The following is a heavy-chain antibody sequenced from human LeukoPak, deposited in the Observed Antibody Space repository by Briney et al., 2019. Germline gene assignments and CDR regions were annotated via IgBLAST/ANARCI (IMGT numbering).Heavy chain of an antibody. V-gene: IGHV3-33*05. CDR3: ARGNYGWFGPFDY. J-gene: IGHJ4*02. CDR1: GFSFSNYG. CDR2: ISYDGSNK. D-gene: IGHD3-10*01. Sequence: GGSLRLSCAASGFSFSNYGMHWVRQPPGKGLEWVAVISYDGSNKYYEDSVKGRFTISRDNSKNTLYLQMNSLRAEDTAVYYCARGNYGWFGPFDYWGQGTLVTVSS.